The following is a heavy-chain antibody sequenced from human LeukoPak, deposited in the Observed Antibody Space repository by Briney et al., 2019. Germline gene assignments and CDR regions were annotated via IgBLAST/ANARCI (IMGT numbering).Heavy chain of an antibody. V-gene: IGHV4-61*10. Sequence: SETLSLTCSVSGDSVSSGSYYWSWIRQPAGKGLEWIGHIYTSGNTNYNPSLKSRVTISVDTSKNQFSLKLSSVTAADTAVYYCARDGCSGGSCYSRSENWFDPWGQGTLVTVSS. CDR2: IYTSGNT. CDR3: ARDGCSGGSCYSRSENWFDP. J-gene: IGHJ5*02. D-gene: IGHD2-15*01. CDR1: GDSVSSGSYY.